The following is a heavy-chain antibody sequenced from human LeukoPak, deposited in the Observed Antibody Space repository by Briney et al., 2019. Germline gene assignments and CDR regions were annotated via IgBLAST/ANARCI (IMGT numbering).Heavy chain of an antibody. J-gene: IGHJ4*02. Sequence: SETLSLTCTVSGGSISSGGYYWSWIRQHPGKGLEWIGYSYYSGSTYYHPSLTRRVTISVDTSKNQFSLKLSSVTAADTAVYYSARARGCSSTSCYAGLLLDYWGQGTLVTVSS. CDR2: SYYSGST. V-gene: IGHV4-31*03. D-gene: IGHD2-2*01. CDR1: GGSISSGGYY. CDR3: ARARGCSSTSCYAGLLLDY.